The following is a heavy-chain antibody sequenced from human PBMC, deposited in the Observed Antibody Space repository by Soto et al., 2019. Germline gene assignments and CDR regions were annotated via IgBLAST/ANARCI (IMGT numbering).Heavy chain of an antibody. CDR2: IIPIFGTA. V-gene: IGHV1-69*13. Sequence: SVKVSCKASGGTLSSYAISWVRQAPGQGLEWMGGIIPIFGTANYAQKFQGRVTITADESTSTAYMELSSLRSEDTAVYYCAREVRGYSYGPNDAYDIWGQGTMVTVSS. D-gene: IGHD5-18*01. CDR1: GGTLSSYA. J-gene: IGHJ3*02. CDR3: AREVRGYSYGPNDAYDI.